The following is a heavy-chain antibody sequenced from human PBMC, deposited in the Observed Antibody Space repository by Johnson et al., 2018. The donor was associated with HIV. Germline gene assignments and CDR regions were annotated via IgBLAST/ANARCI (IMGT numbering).Heavy chain of an antibody. D-gene: IGHD2-8*01. Sequence: QVQLVESGGGVVQPGRSLRLSCAASGFTFSSYGMHWVRQAPGKGLESVAVIWYDGSNKYYEDSVRGRFTISRDNSNNTLYLQMNSLRAEDTAVYFCARDQGDNGFEPEACDIWGRGTMVTVSS. CDR3: ARDQGDNGFEPEACDI. J-gene: IGHJ3*02. CDR1: GFTFSSYG. CDR2: IWYDGSNK. V-gene: IGHV3-33*01.